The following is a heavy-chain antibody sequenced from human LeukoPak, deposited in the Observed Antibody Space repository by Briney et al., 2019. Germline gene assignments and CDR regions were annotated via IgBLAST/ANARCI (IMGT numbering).Heavy chain of an antibody. Sequence: GGSLRLSCAASGFSFDDYGLSWVRQAPGKGLEWVSFIYSDNTHYSDSVKGRFTISRDNSKNTLYLQMNSLRAEDTAVYYCARRAGAYSHPYDYWGQGTLVTVSS. CDR2: IYSDNT. D-gene: IGHD4/OR15-4a*01. CDR1: GFSFDDYG. V-gene: IGHV3-53*01. CDR3: ARRAGAYSHPYDY. J-gene: IGHJ4*02.